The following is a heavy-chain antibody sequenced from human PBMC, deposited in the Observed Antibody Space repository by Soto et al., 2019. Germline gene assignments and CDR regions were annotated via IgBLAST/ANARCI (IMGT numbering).Heavy chain of an antibody. J-gene: IGHJ6*03. D-gene: IGHD2-15*01. V-gene: IGHV3-23*01. CDR2: IGSSGGNT. CDR3: AKDGGSSYYYYMDV. Sequence: EVQLLESGGGLVQPGGSLRLSCAASGFTFSSYTMTWVRQAPGKGLEWVAAIGSSGGNTDYADSVKGRFTISRDNSKNTPYLQMSSLRAEDTAVYYCAKDGGSSYYYYMDVWGKGTTLTVSS. CDR1: GFTFSSYT.